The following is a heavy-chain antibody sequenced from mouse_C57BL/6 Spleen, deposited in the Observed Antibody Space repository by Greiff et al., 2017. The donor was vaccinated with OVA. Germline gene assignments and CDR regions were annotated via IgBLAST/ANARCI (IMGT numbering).Heavy chain of an antibody. D-gene: IGHD2-3*01. CDR3: ARFYDGFYGDY. CDR1: GYTFTDYY. Sequence: EVQLQQSGPELVKPGASVKISCKASGYTFTDYYMNWVKQSHGKSLEWIGDINPNNGGTSYNQKFKGKATLTVDKSSSTAYMELRSLTSEDSAVYYCARFYDGFYGDYWGQGTTLTVSS. CDR2: INPNNGGT. J-gene: IGHJ2*01. V-gene: IGHV1-26*01.